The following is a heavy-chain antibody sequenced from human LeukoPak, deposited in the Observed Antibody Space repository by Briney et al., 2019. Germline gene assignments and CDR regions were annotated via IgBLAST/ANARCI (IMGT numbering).Heavy chain of an antibody. CDR2: INHSGGT. D-gene: IGHD5-18*01. CDR1: GGSFSGYY. J-gene: IGHJ4*02. CDR3: ASGRVTPYY. Sequence: SSETLSLTCAVYGGSFSGYYWSWIRQPPGKGLEWIGEINHSGGTNYNPSLKSRVTISVDTSKNQFSLKLSSVTAADTAVYYCASGRVTPYYWGQGTLVTVSS. V-gene: IGHV4-34*01.